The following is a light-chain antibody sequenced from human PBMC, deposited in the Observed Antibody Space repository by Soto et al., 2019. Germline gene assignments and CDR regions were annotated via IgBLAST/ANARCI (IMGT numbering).Light chain of an antibody. Sequence: EXVMTQSPATLSVSPGERATLSCRASQSVSSNLAWYQQKPGQAPRLLIYGASTRATGIPARFSGSGSGTEFTLTISSLQSEDFAVYYCQQYNNWPPLTFGQGTKVEIK. J-gene: IGKJ1*01. CDR1: QSVSSN. CDR2: GAS. CDR3: QQYNNWPPLT. V-gene: IGKV3-15*01.